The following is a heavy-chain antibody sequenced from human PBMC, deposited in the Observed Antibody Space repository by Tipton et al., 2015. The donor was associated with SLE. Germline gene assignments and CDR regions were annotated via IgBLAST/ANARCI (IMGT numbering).Heavy chain of an antibody. V-gene: IGHV3-23*01. J-gene: IGHJ6*02. Sequence: SLRLSCAASGFTFSSYAMSWVRQAPGKGLEWVSAISGSGGSTYYADSVKGRFTISRDNSKNTLYLQINSLRAEDTAVYYCARDSSYGMDVWGQGTTVTVSS. CDR2: ISGSGGST. D-gene: IGHD6-13*01. CDR1: GFTFSSYA. CDR3: ARDSSYGMDV.